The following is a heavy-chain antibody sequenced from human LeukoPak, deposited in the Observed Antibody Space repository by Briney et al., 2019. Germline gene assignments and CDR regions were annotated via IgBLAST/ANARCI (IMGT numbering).Heavy chain of an antibody. Sequence: ASVKVSCKTSGYTFTAYDLNWVRQARRQGLEWMGWMKSNSGDTHFAQRFQGRVTMTRNTSISTAFMELSSLRSEDTAVYYCARGEYSSSWYPFDYWGQGSLVTVSS. J-gene: IGHJ4*02. CDR3: ARGEYSSSWYPFDY. V-gene: IGHV1-8*01. CDR1: GYTFTAYD. D-gene: IGHD6-13*01. CDR2: MKSNSGDT.